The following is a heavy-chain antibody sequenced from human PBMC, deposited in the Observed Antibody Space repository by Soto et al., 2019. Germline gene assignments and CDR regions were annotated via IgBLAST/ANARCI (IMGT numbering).Heavy chain of an antibody. CDR3: AREFRGVMGYYYGMDV. CDR2: INPSGGNT. V-gene: IGHV1-46*01. CDR1: GYSFTCKS. D-gene: IGHD3-10*01. Sequence: SVKTDCKTSGYSFTCKSMHWPQQAPRQGLEWMGIINPSGGNTGYAQKFQGRVTMTRNTSISTAYMELSSLRSEDTAVYYCAREFRGVMGYYYGMDVWGQGTTVTVSS. J-gene: IGHJ6*02.